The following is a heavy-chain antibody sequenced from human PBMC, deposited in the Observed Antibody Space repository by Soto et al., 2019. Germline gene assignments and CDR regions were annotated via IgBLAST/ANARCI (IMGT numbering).Heavy chain of an antibody. CDR2: FIPVFGRV. CDR1: GGTFSSRA. D-gene: IGHD2-8*01. CDR3: VNPRGCTFLVYHGIDI. J-gene: IGHJ6*02. Sequence: QVQLVQSGPEVKKTGTSVKVSCKASGGTFSSRAISWVRPAPGQGLEWMGRFIPVFGRVNYAEKFPDRVTITADESTGTVDMELSSLRSEDTARYFCVNPRGCTFLVYHGIDILGQGTTVSVSS. V-gene: IGHV1-69*01.